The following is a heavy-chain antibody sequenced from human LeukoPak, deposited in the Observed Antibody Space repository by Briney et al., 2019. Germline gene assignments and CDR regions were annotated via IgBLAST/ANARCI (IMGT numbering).Heavy chain of an antibody. CDR2: IYYSGST. D-gene: IGHD6-13*01. V-gene: IGHV4-59*01. J-gene: IGHJ6*02. CDR3: ARGEIAAAGDYYYYYYGMDV. CDR1: GGSISSYY. Sequence: PSETLSLTCTVSGGSISSYYWSWIRQPPGKGLEWIGYIYYSGSTNYNPSLKSRVTISVDTSKNQFSLKLSSVTAADTAVYYCARGEIAAAGDYYYYYYGMDVWGQGTTVTVSS.